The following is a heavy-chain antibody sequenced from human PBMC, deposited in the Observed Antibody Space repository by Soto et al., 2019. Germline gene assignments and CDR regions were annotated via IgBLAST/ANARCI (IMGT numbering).Heavy chain of an antibody. D-gene: IGHD3-22*01. CDR3: ARVPLGDTSGYYWFDS. Sequence: GGSLRLSCTASGFTFSRYWMHWVRQAPGKGLVWVSRINSDGSSTTYADSVKGRFTISRDNAKNTLYLQMNSLRAEDTAVYYCARVPLGDTSGYYWFDSWGQGTLVTVSS. V-gene: IGHV3-74*01. J-gene: IGHJ5*01. CDR2: INSDGSST. CDR1: GFTFSRYW.